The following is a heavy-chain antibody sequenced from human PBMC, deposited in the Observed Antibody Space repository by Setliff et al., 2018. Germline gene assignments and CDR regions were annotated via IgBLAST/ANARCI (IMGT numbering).Heavy chain of an antibody. J-gene: IGHJ6*04. V-gene: IGHV4-39*01. CDR1: GDSISSGTYY. D-gene: IGHD3-9*01. CDR2: RYYSGHT. CDR3: ARHALSFDSAWDV. Sequence: SETLSLTCTVSGDSISSGTYYWGWIRQPPGKGLEWIGSRYYSGHTYYNPSLKSRVAMSVDKAKNQFSLNLNSATAADTAVYYCARHALSFDSAWDVWGKGTTVTVSS.